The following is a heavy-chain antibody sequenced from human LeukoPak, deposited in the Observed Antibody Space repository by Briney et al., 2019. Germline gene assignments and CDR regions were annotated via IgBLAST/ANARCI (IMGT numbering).Heavy chain of an antibody. CDR2: IRSKAFGETA. CDR3: TRDRGSSTLGDY. J-gene: IGHJ4*02. V-gene: IGHV3-49*04. D-gene: IGHD7-27*01. CDR1: GFTFGDYA. Sequence: GGSLRLSCTVSGFTFGDYAINWVRQAPGKGLEWVGFIRSKAFGETAEYAASVKGRFTISRDDSKSIAYLQMDSLKTEDTAVYYCTRDRGSSTLGDYWGQGTLVTVSS.